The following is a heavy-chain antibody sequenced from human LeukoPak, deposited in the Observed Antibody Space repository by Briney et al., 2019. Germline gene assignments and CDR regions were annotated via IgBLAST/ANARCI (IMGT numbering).Heavy chain of an antibody. CDR2: VSSGSSTI. V-gene: IGHV3-11*04. CDR3: ARQDPPSRREPHWYFDL. Sequence: GGSLRLSCAASGFTFSDYYMSWIRQAPGKALEWVSYVSSGSSTIYYADSVKGRFTVSRDNGKRSLYLHMNSLRAEDTAMYYCARQDPPSRREPHWYFDLWGRGTLVTVSS. D-gene: IGHD1-26*01. J-gene: IGHJ2*01. CDR1: GFTFSDYY.